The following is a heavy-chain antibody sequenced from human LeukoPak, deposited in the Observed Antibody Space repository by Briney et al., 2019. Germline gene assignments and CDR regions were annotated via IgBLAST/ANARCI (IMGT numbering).Heavy chain of an antibody. CDR3: ARDSSQLGPYVLFDY. CDR1: GFTFTSYY. D-gene: IGHD6-6*01. CDR2: INPSGGST. J-gene: IGHJ4*02. V-gene: IGHV1-46*01. Sequence: GSVKVSCAASGFTFTSYYMHWVRQAPGQGLEWMALINPSGGSTSYAQKFQGRVTMTRDTSTSTVYMELSSLRSEDTAVYYCARDSSQLGPYVLFDYWGQGTLVTVSS.